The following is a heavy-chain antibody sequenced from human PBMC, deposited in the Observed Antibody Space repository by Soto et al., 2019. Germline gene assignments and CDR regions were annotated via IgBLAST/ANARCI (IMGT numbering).Heavy chain of an antibody. D-gene: IGHD2-15*01. V-gene: IGHV1-18*01. CDR1: GYTFTSYG. CDR2: ISAYNGNT. Sequence: ASVKVSCKASGYTFTSYGISWVRQAPGQGLEWMGWISAYNGNTNYAQKLQGRVTMATDTSTSTAYMELRSLRSDDTAVYYCARVDTLRYCSGGSGYDEYNWSDPWGQGTPFTVSS. CDR3: ARVDTLRYCSGGSGYDEYNWSDP. J-gene: IGHJ5*02.